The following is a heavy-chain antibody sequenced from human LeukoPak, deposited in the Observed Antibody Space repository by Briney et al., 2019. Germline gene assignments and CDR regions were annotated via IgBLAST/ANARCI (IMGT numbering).Heavy chain of an antibody. J-gene: IGHJ4*02. CDR2: IRSKANSYAT. CDR1: GFTFSGSA. V-gene: IGHV3-73*01. CDR3: TSCGGDCYSGFDY. D-gene: IGHD2-21*02. Sequence: GGSLRLSCAASGFTFSGSAMHWVRQASGKGLEWVGRIRSKANSYATAYAASVKGRFTISRDDSKNTAYLQMNSLKTKDTAVYYCTSCGGDCYSGFDYWGQGTLVTVSS.